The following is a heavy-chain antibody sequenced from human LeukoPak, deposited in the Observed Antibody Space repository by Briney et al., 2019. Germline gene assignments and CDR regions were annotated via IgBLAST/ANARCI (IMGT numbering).Heavy chain of an antibody. Sequence: SETLSLTCAVYGGSFSGYYWSWIRQHPGKGLEWIGYVYYSGSTYYNPSLTSRVTMSVDTSKNQFSLKLSSVTAADTAIFYCARDHTETSSLNFRNYYYYGMDIWGQGTTVIVSS. D-gene: IGHD4-4*01. J-gene: IGHJ6*02. V-gene: IGHV4-31*11. CDR2: VYYSGST. CDR1: GGSFSGYY. CDR3: ARDHTETSSLNFRNYYYYGMDI.